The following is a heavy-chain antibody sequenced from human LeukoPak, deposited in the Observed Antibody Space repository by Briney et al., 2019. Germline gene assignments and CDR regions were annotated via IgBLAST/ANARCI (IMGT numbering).Heavy chain of an antibody. D-gene: IGHD3-22*01. V-gene: IGHV1-69*06. Sequence: SVKVSCKASGGTFSSYAISWVRQAPGQGLEWMGGIIPIVGTANYAQKFQGRITITADKSTSTAYMEMSRLRSEDTAMYYCAGGDSSGYYRDYCYMDVWGKGTTVTVSS. CDR3: AGGDSSGYYRDYCYMDV. CDR2: IIPIVGTA. CDR1: GGTFSSYA. J-gene: IGHJ6*03.